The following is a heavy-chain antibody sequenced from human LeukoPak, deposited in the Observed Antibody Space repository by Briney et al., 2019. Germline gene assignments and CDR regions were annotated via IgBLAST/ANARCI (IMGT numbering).Heavy chain of an antibody. CDR2: INWNGGST. CDR1: GFTFQDYG. D-gene: IGHD3-10*01. V-gene: IGHV3-20*04. Sequence: RTGGSLRLSCEASGFTFQDYGMSWVRQAPGKGLEWVSGINWNGGSTGYADSVKGRFTISRDNAKNSLFLRINSLREEDTALYYCVREGSGSGSPPLDIWGQGTMVTVSS. CDR3: VREGSGSGSPPLDI. J-gene: IGHJ3*02.